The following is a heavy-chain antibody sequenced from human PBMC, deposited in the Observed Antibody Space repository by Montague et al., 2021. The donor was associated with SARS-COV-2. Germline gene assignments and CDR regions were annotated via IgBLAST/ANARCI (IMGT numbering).Heavy chain of an antibody. Sequence: CAISGDSVSSNSAAWNWIRQSPSRGLEWLGRTYYRSKWYNDCAVSVKSRITINPDTSKNQFSLQLNSVTPEDTAVYYCAGGSSGYYTPRPFDYWGQGTLVTVSS. J-gene: IGHJ4*02. CDR2: TYYRSKWYN. CDR3: AGGSSGYYTPRPFDY. CDR1: GDSVSSNSAA. V-gene: IGHV6-1*01. D-gene: IGHD3-22*01.